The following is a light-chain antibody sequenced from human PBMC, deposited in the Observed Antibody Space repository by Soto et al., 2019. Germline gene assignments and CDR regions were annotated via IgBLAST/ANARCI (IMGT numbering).Light chain of an antibody. CDR3: QQRSNWLT. Sequence: EIVLTQSPATLSLSPGERATLSCRASQSVSSYLAWYQQKPGQAPSLLIYDASGRATGIPARFSGSGSGTDLTLTISSLEPEDFAVYYCQQRSNWLTFGGGTKVEIK. J-gene: IGKJ4*01. CDR2: DAS. CDR1: QSVSSY. V-gene: IGKV3-11*01.